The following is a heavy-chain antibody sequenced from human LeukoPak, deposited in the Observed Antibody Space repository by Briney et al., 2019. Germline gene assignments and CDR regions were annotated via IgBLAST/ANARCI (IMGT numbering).Heavy chain of an antibody. Sequence: GGSLRLSCAASGFTFSNYAMSWVRQPTGKGLEWVSGIGNSGHSTYYADSVKGRFTISRDNSRNTLYLQMNSLIVEDTALFYCAKDFSSGYIGDGFDIWGQGTMVTVSA. D-gene: IGHD3-22*01. CDR3: AKDFSSGYIGDGFDI. CDR1: GFTFSNYA. V-gene: IGHV3-23*01. CDR2: IGNSGHST. J-gene: IGHJ3*02.